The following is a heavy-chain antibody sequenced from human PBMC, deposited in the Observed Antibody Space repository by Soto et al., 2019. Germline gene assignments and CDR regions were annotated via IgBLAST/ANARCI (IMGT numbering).Heavy chain of an antibody. CDR2: IYYSGST. J-gene: IGHJ4*02. V-gene: IGHV4-59*08. CDR1: GGSISSYY. CDR3: ARLGVGATNDY. Sequence: SETLSLTCTVSGGSISSYYWSWIRQPPGKGLEWIGYIYYSGSTNYNPSLKSRVTISVDTSKNQFSLKLSSVTAADTAVYYCARLGVGATNDYWGQGTLVTVSP. D-gene: IGHD1-26*01.